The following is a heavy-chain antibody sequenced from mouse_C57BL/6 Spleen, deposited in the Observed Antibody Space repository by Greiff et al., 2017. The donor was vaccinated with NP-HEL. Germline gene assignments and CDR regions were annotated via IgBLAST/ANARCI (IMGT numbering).Heavy chain of an antibody. V-gene: IGHV5-9*01. Sequence: EVKLMESGGGLVKPGGSLKLSCAASGFTFSSYTMSWVRQTPEKRLEWVATISGGGGNTYYPDSVKGRFTISRDNAKNTLYLQMSSLRSEDTALYYCAKIYDGNYEGYYYAMDYWGQGTSVTVSS. CDR3: AKIYDGNYEGYYYAMDY. CDR2: ISGGGGNT. CDR1: GFTFSSYT. D-gene: IGHD2-1*01. J-gene: IGHJ4*01.